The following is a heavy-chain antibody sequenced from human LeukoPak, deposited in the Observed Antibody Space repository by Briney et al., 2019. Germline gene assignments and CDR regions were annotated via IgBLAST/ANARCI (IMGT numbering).Heavy chain of an antibody. Sequence: SVKVSCKASGGTFSSYAISWVRQAPGQGLEWMGGIIPIFGTANYAQKFQGRVTMTEDTSTDTAYMELSSLRSEDTAVYYCATARSSSSIGVSWFDPWGQGTLVTVSS. CDR1: GGTFSSYA. D-gene: IGHD6-6*01. CDR3: ATARSSSSIGVSWFDP. V-gene: IGHV1-69*06. J-gene: IGHJ5*02. CDR2: IIPIFGTA.